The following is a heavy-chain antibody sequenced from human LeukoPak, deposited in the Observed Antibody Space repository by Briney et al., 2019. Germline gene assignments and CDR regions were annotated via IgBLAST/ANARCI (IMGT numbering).Heavy chain of an antibody. V-gene: IGHV1-18*01. CDR2: ISAYNGNT. D-gene: IGHD2-2*01. CDR3: AVLMIVVVPAAMMDYYGMDV. J-gene: IGHJ6*02. CDR1: GYTFTSYG. Sequence: ASVKVSCKASGYTFTSYGISWVRQAPGQGLEWMGWISAYNGNTNYAQKLQGRVTMTTDTSTSTAYTELRSLRSDDTAVYYCAVLMIVVVPAAMMDYYGMDVWGQGTTVTVSS.